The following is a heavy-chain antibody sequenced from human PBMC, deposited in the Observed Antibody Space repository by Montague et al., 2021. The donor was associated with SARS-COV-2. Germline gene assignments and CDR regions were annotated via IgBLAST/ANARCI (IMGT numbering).Heavy chain of an antibody. Sequence: PALVKPTQTLTLTCTFSGFSLSTSGVGVGWIRQPPGKALEWLALIYWDDDKRYSPSLKSRLTITKDTSKNQVVLTMTNMDPVDTATCYCAHRRDFRYYDILTGYDSYYYYYGMDVWGQGTTVTVSS. V-gene: IGHV2-5*02. CDR3: AHRRDFRYYDILTGYDSYYYYYGMDV. CDR1: GFSLSTSGVG. D-gene: IGHD3-9*01. J-gene: IGHJ6*02. CDR2: IYWDDDK.